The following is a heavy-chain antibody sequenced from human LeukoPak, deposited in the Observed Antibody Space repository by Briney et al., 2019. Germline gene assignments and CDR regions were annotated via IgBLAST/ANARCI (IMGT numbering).Heavy chain of an antibody. D-gene: IGHD4-23*01. CDR2: INHSGST. CDR1: GVSFSGYY. V-gene: IGHV4-34*01. CDR3: ARGPTVVTPNDWFDP. J-gene: IGHJ5*02. Sequence: SETLSLTCAVYGVSFSGYYWSWIRQPPGKGLEWIGEINHSGSTNYNPSLKSRVTISVDTSKNQFSLKLSSVTAADTAVYYCARGPTVVTPNDWFDPWGQGTLVTVSS.